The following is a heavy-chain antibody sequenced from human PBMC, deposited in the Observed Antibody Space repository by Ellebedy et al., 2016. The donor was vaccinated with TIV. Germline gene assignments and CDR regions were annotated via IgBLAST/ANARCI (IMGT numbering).Heavy chain of an antibody. Sequence: GESLKISCAASGFTFSSYGMHWVRQAPGKGLEWVAFIRYDGSNKYYADSVKGRFTISRDNSKNTLYLQMNSLRAEDTAVYYCAKDVGFGELLDYWGQGTLVTVSS. V-gene: IGHV3-30*02. CDR2: IRYDGSNK. D-gene: IGHD3-10*01. CDR3: AKDVGFGELLDY. J-gene: IGHJ4*02. CDR1: GFTFSSYG.